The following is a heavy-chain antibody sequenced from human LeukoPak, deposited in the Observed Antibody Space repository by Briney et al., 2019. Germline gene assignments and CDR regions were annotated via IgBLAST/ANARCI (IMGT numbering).Heavy chain of an antibody. D-gene: IGHD5-12*01. CDR2: ITHSGIT. CDR1: GGSFSSYY. V-gene: IGHV4-34*01. CDR3: ARGSPIVATNGYFNY. Sequence: SETLSLTCAVYGGSFSSYYWSWIRQPPGKGLEWVGEITHSGITTYNPSLTSRVTISVDTSKSQFSLKLSSVTAADTAVYYCARGSPIVATNGYFNYWGQGTLVTVSS. J-gene: IGHJ4*02.